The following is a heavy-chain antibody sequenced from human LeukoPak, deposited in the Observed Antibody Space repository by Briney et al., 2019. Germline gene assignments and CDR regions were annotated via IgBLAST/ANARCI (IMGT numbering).Heavy chain of an antibody. J-gene: IGHJ4*02. CDR3: ARLAKGEQWLAYYFDY. CDR1: GGSISGFV. D-gene: IGHD6-19*01. V-gene: IGHV4-59*08. CDR2: IYDTGTT. Sequence: SETLSLTCTVSGGSISGFVWSWIRPPPGEGLDYIGFIYDTGTTNYNPLLKSRVTLSVDTSKNQFSLRLNSVTAADTAVYYCARLAKGEQWLAYYFDYWGQGALVTVSS.